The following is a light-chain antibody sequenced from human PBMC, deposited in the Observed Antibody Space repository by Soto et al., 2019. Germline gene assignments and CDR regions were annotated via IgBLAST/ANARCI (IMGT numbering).Light chain of an antibody. Sequence: DIRVTQSPSSLSASVGDRFTITCRASQSISRFLHWYQQKPGKAPKVLIYAASSLQSGVPSRFSGSGSGTDFTLTISSLHPEDFATYYCQQSHSTPRAFGGGTNVDIK. CDR2: AAS. CDR3: QQSHSTPRA. V-gene: IGKV1-39*01. J-gene: IGKJ4*01. CDR1: QSISRF.